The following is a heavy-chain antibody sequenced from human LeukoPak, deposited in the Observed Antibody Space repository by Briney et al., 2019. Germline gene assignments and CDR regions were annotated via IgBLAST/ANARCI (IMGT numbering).Heavy chain of an antibody. CDR3: AKGYYHPGLYFQY. J-gene: IGHJ1*01. V-gene: IGHV3-23*01. CDR2: ISGSGGST. D-gene: IGHD2/OR15-2a*01. CDR1: GFTFSSYA. Sequence: GGSLRLACAASGFTFSSYAMSWVRQAPGKGLEWVSAISGSGGSTYYADSVKGRFTISRDNSKNTLYLQMNSLRAEDTAVYYCAKGYYHPGLYFQYWGQGTLVTVSS.